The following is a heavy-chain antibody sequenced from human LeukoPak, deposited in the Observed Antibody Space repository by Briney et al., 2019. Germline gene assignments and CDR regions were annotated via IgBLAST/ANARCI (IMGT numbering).Heavy chain of an antibody. CDR1: GGSISSYY. D-gene: IGHD3-22*01. V-gene: IGHV4-59*08. Sequence: SETLSLTCTVSGGSISSYYWSWIRQPPGKGLEWSGYIYYRSTNYNPSLKSRVTISIDTSKNQLSLKLSSVTAADTAVYYCARRYDNDGYYYAHFDYWGQGTLVTVSS. J-gene: IGHJ4*02. CDR2: IYYRST. CDR3: ARRYDNDGYYYAHFDY.